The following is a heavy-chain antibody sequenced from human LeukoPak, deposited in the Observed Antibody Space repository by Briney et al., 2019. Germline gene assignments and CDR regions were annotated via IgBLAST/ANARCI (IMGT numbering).Heavy chain of an antibody. CDR1: GGSISSSSYY. CDR3: ARGRPRKYYYGMDV. D-gene: IGHD6-6*01. J-gene: IGHJ6*02. CDR2: IYYSGSS. Sequence: SETLSLTCTVSGGSISSSSYYWGWIRQPPGKGLEWIGSIYYSGSSYSNPSLKSRVTISVDTSKNQFSLKLSSVTAADTAVYYCARGRPRKYYYGMDVWGQGTTVTVSS. V-gene: IGHV4-39*07.